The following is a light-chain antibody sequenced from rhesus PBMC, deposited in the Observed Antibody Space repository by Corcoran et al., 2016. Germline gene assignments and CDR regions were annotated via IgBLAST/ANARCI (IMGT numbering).Light chain of an antibody. Sequence: QAALTQPPSVSGSPGQSVNISCTGTSSDIGGYNYVSWYQQHPGKAPKLMIYDVSKRPSGVSYRFSGSKSGNTASLTIAGLQAEDEADYYCSSYAGSNTYIFGAGTRLTVL. V-gene: IGLV2-23*01. CDR1: SSDIGGYNY. CDR3: SSYAGSNTYI. CDR2: DVS. J-gene: IGLJ1*01.